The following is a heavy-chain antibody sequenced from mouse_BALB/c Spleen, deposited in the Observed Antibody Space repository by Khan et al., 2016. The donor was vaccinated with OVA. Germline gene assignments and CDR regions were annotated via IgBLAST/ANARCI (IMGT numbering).Heavy chain of an antibody. CDR2: IYPGTDNT. Sequence: QVQLKQSGAELVRPGASVKLSCKTSGYIFTSYWIHWVKQRSGKGLEWIARIYPGTDNTYYSEKFKDQATLTADKSSSTAYMQLSSLKSEDSAVYFCASEEPLYDFEFWGQGTTLTVSS. D-gene: IGHD2-14*01. CDR1: GYIFTSYW. J-gene: IGHJ2*01. V-gene: IGHV1-76*01. CDR3: ASEEPLYDFEF.